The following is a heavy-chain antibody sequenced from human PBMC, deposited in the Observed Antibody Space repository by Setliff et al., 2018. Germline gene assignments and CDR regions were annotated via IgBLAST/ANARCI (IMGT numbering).Heavy chain of an antibody. V-gene: IGHV1-18*01. CDR2: ISVYNGDT. CDR1: GYIFRNYA. D-gene: IGHD5-18*01. Sequence: GASVKVSCKASGYIFRNYAFAWVRQAPGQGLEWVGWISVYNGDTNYAQKFQGRVTLTTDTSTSTAYMELRSLTSDDSAFYYCARAPSVELVTIRTNSWFTYWGQGTLVTVSS. J-gene: IGHJ4*02. CDR3: ARAPSVELVTIRTNSWFTY.